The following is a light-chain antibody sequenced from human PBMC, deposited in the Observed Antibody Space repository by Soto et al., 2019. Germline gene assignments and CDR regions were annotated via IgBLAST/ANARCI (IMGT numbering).Light chain of an antibody. V-gene: IGKV3-15*01. CDR1: QSASAY. CDR3: QQYNNWWT. Sequence: EIMLTQSAATLSLSPGESATLSCRASQSASAYLAWYQQHPGQPPRLLIXGXXTRATGIPPRFSGSGSGTEFTINISSLHSEDFAVYYCQQYNNWWTFGQGTKVDIK. CDR2: GXX. J-gene: IGKJ1*01.